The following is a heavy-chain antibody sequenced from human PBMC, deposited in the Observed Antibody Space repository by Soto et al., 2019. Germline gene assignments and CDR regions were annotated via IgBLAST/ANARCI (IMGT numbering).Heavy chain of an antibody. CDR2: INPNSGGT. D-gene: IGHD5-12*01. V-gene: IGHV1-2*04. CDR1: GYTFTGYY. J-gene: IGHJ4*02. Sequence: ASVKVSCKASGYTFTGYYMHWVRQAPGQGLEWMGWINPNSGGTNYAQKFQGWVTMTRDTSISTAYMELSRLRSDDTAVYYCARDLTGRDGYNIGLDYWGQGTLVTVSS. CDR3: ARDLTGRDGYNIGLDY.